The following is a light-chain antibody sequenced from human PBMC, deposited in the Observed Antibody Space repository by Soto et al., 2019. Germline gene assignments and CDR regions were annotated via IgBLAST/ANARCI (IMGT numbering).Light chain of an antibody. J-gene: IGKJ1*01. CDR2: KAS. CDR1: QSISSW. CDR3: QQCNTSWT. Sequence: DIQMTQSPSTLSSSVGDRVTITCRASQSISSWLAWYQQKPGKAPKLLIYKASSLESGVPSRFSGSGSGTEFTLTSSSLPHDDFATYYQQQCNTSWTFGQGTKVEIK. V-gene: IGKV1-5*03.